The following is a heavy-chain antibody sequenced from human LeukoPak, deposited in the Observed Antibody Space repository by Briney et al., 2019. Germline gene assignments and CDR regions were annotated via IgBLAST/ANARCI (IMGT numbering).Heavy chain of an antibody. CDR2: IYTCGST. V-gene: IGHV4-4*07. D-gene: IGHD5-24*01. CDR1: GGSISSYY. J-gene: IGHJ6*03. Sequence: PSETLSLTCTVSGGSISSYYWSWIRQPAGEGLEWVGRIYTCGSTNYNPSLKSRVPMSVETSKNQFSLKLSSVTAADTAVYYCARTRRDGYNDYYSYYMDVWGKGTPVTVSS. CDR3: ARTRRDGYNDYYSYYMDV.